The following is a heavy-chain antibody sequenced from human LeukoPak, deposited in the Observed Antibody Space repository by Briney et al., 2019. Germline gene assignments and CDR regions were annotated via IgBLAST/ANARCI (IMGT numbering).Heavy chain of an antibody. D-gene: IGHD5-18*01. J-gene: IGHJ5*02. CDR3: ARYGYRYAGNWFDP. V-gene: IGHV4-59*01. CDR1: GFIFSGYY. CDR2: IYYSGST. Sequence: TGGSLRLSCAASGFIFSGYYWTWIRQPPGKGLEWIGYIYYSGSTNYNPSLKSRVTISVDTSKNQFSLKLTSVTAADTAVYYCARYGYRYAGNWFDPWGRGTLVTVSS.